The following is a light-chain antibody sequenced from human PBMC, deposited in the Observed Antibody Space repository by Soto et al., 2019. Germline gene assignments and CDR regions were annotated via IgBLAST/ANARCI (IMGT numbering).Light chain of an antibody. CDR3: QQYNNWPLT. J-gene: IGKJ4*01. V-gene: IGKV3-15*01. Sequence: EVVVTQSPATLSVSPGERATLSCRASQRVNSNLAWYQQKPGQAPRLLIYYASTRATGIPARFSGSGSGTEFTLTIRSLQSEDFAVYYCQQYNNWPLTFGGGTKVEIK. CDR1: QRVNSN. CDR2: YAS.